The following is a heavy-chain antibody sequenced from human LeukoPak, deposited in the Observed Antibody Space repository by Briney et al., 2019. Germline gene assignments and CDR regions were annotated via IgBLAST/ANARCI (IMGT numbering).Heavy chain of an antibody. Sequence: PSETLSLTCAVYGGSFSGYYWSWIRQPRGKGLEWIGEINHSGSTNYNPSPKSRVTISVDTSKNQFSLKLSSVAAADTAVYYCARGPTPTMKWELLYYYGMDVWGQGTTVTVSS. D-gene: IGHD1-26*01. CDR1: GGSFSGYY. J-gene: IGHJ6*02. CDR2: INHSGST. V-gene: IGHV4-34*01. CDR3: ARGPTPTMKWELLYYYGMDV.